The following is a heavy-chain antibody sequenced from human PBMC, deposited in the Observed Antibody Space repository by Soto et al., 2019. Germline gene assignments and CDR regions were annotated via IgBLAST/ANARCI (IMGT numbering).Heavy chain of an antibody. CDR1: GYPFTPYY. CDR3: ATDDYGIFPY. J-gene: IGHJ4*02. CDR2: IDPRSGGT. Sequence: HVQLVQSGTEVKKPGASVRVSGMVSGYPFTPYYIHWVRQAPGQGLEWMGWIDPRSGGTVYEQKFQGRVTMTRDTSISTVYMDLSGLTSDDTALYYCATDDYGIFPYWGQGSLVTVSS. V-gene: IGHV1-2*02. D-gene: IGHD3-10*01.